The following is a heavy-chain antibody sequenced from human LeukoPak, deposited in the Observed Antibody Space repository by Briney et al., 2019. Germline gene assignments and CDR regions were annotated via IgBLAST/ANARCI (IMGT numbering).Heavy chain of an antibody. Sequence: SGPLSLPCSVSGGSVSNDNHWWSWSRPPPGKGLGWVGYVNYSGSTKYNPSLKSRVSISADTSRSQVSLKLSSVTAADTAVYYCARDRGGFTYGEYYFDYWGQGSLVTVSS. V-gene: IGHV4-61*01. D-gene: IGHD2-15*01. CDR3: ARDRGGFTYGEYYFDY. CDR2: VNYSGST. J-gene: IGHJ4*02. CDR1: GGSVSNDNHW.